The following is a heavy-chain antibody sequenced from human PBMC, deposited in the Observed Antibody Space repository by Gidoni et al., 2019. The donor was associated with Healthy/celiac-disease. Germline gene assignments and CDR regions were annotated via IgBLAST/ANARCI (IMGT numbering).Heavy chain of an antibody. CDR2: IWYDGSNK. J-gene: IGHJ3*02. V-gene: IGHV3-33*01. D-gene: IGHD3-9*01. CDR3: ARSGHSLRYFDWLPDDAFDI. CDR1: GFTFCSYG. Sequence: QVQLVESGGGVVKPGRSLRLSCAASGFTFCSYGMHWVRQAPGKGLEWVAVIWYDGSNKYYADSVKGRFTISRDNSKNTLYLQMNSLRAEDTAVYYCARSGHSLRYFDWLPDDAFDIWGQGTMVTVSS.